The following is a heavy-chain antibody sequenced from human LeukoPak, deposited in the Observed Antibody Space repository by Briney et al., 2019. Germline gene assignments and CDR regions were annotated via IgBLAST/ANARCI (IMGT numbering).Heavy chain of an antibody. CDR3: ARGRDVDVWGSYPTCFDF. CDR1: GGSISSGTYY. J-gene: IGHJ4*02. CDR2: IYNSGST. D-gene: IGHD3-16*02. V-gene: IGHV4-61*02. Sequence: SQTLSLTCTVSGGSISSGTYYWTWIRQPAGKGLEWIGRIYNSGSTSYNPSLKSRVTISMDTSKNQFSLKLSSVTAADTAMYYCARGRDVDVWGSYPTCFDFWGQGTLVTVSP.